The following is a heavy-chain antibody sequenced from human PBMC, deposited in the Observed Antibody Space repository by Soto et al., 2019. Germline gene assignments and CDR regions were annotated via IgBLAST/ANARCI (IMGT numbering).Heavy chain of an antibody. CDR1: GFTFILFW. J-gene: IGHJ4*02. CDR2: INQDGNEK. Sequence: GGSLRLSCAASGFTFILFWMSWVRQAPGKWLEWVANINQDGNEKYYVDAMKGRFTISRDNAKNSLYLQMNSLRAEDTALYYCARTPTNSWYSDFWGQGXLVTVSS. V-gene: IGHV3-7*03. D-gene: IGHD6-13*01. CDR3: ARTPTNSWYSDF.